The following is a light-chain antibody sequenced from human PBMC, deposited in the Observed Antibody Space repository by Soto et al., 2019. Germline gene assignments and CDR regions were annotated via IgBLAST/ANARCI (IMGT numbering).Light chain of an antibody. V-gene: IGKV3-20*01. CDR2: GAS. Sequence: EIVLTHSPGTLSLSPGDRATLSCRASPGVSSNYLAWYQQQKPGQAPRLLIYGASSRATGVPDRFSGSGSGTDFSLAISRLEPEDFAVYYCQQYGDSSWTFGQGTKV. CDR3: QQYGDSSWT. J-gene: IGKJ1*01. CDR1: PGVSSNY.